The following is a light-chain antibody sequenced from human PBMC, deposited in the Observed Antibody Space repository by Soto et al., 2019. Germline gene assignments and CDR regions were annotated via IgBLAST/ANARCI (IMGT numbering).Light chain of an antibody. V-gene: IGLV2-8*01. CDR1: SSDVGGYNY. J-gene: IGLJ2*01. CDR2: EVV. CDR3: SSYGGDNNVV. Sequence: QSALTQPPSASGSPGQSVTISCTGNSSDVGGYNYVSWYQQHPGAAPKLMIYEVVKRPSGVPDRFSGSKSGNTASLTVSGLQAEDESDYYCSSYGGDNNVVFGGGTQLTVL.